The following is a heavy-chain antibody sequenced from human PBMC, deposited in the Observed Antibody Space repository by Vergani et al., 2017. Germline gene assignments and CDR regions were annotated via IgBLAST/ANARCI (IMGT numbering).Heavy chain of an antibody. D-gene: IGHD4-17*01. J-gene: IGHJ6*02. CDR1: GGTFSSYA. Sequence: VQLVESGAEVKKPGSSVKVSCKASGGTFSSYAISWVRQAPGQGLEWMGRIIPIFGTANYAQKFQGRVTITADESTSTAYMELSSLRSEDTAVYYCARAGATVTYYYYYGMDVWGQGTTVTVSS. CDR3: ARAGATVTYYYYYGMDV. V-gene: IGHV1-69*18. CDR2: IIPIFGTA.